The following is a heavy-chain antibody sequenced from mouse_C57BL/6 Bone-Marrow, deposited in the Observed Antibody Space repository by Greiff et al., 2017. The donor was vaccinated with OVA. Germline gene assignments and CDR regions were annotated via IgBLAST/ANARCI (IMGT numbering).Heavy chain of an antibody. D-gene: IGHD2-4*01. CDR2: INPNNGGT. CDR3: VWDYDVDY. Sequence: EVQLQQSGPELVKPGASVKISCKASGYTFTDYHMNWVKQSHGKSLEWIGDINPNNGGTSYNQKFKGKATLTVDKSSSTAYMELRSLTSEDSAVYYCVWDYDVDYWGQGTTLTVSS. CDR1: GYTFTDYH. V-gene: IGHV1-26*01. J-gene: IGHJ2*01.